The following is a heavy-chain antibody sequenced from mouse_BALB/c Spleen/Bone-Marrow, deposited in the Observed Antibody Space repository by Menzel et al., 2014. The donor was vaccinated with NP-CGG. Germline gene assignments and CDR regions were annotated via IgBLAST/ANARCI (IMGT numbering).Heavy chain of an antibody. CDR3: ARGRDYDVFAY. D-gene: IGHD2-4*01. Sequence: VQLQESGAELVRPGASVKLSCKASGYTFXSYWMNWVKQRPEQGLEWIGRIDPYDSETHYNQKFKDKAILTVDKSSSTAYMQLSSLTSEDSAVYYCARGRDYDVFAYWGQGTLVTVSA. CDR2: IDPYDSET. J-gene: IGHJ3*01. CDR1: GYTFXSYW. V-gene: IGHV1-52*01.